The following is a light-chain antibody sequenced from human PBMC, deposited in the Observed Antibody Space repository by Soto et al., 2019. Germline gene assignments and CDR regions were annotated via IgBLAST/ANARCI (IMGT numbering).Light chain of an antibody. CDR1: QSVSSS. CDR3: QQRSNWPT. Sequence: EIVLTQSPANLSLSPGERATVSCRASQSVSSSLAWYQQKPGQAPRLLIYDASNRATGIPARFSGSGSGTDFNLTISSLEPEDFAVYYCQQRSNWPTFGGGTRVEIK. J-gene: IGKJ4*01. V-gene: IGKV3-11*01. CDR2: DAS.